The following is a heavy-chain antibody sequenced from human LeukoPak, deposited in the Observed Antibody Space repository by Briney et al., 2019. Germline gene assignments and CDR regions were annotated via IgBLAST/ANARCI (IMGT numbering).Heavy chain of an antibody. Sequence: GGFLRLSCAASGFIFSRDSMNWVRQAPGKGLEWVSYINGGGSPILYADSVRGRFTISRDNAKNSLYLQMNSLRAEDTAVYYCARVDTVATGVFDYWGQGALVTVSS. V-gene: IGHV3-48*01. CDR1: GFIFSRDS. CDR3: ARVDTVATGVFDY. CDR2: INGGGSPI. J-gene: IGHJ4*02. D-gene: IGHD5-12*01.